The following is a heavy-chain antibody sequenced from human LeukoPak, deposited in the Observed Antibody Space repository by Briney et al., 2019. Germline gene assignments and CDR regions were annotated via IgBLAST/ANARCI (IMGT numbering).Heavy chain of an antibody. Sequence: SQTLSLTCTVSGGSISSGGYYWSWIRQHPGKGLEWIGYIYYSGITYYNPSLKSRVTISVDTSKNQFSLKLSSVTAADTAVYYCARVRGITMIVVVISTIPVGYFDLWGRGTLVTVSS. CDR1: GGSISSGGYY. D-gene: IGHD3-22*01. CDR2: IYYSGIT. CDR3: ARVRGITMIVVVISTIPVGYFDL. J-gene: IGHJ2*01. V-gene: IGHV4-31*03.